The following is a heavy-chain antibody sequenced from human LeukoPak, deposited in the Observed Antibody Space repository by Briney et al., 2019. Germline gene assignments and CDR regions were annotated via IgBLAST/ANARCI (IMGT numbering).Heavy chain of an antibody. CDR1: GGSISSGDYY. CDR2: IYYSGST. Sequence: SETLSLTCTVSGGSISSGDYYWSWIRQPPGKGLEWIGYIYYSGSTYHNPSLKSRVTISVDTSKNQFSLKLSSVTAADTAVYYCARGMVRGVIMDYWGQGTLVTVSS. D-gene: IGHD3-10*01. CDR3: ARGMVRGVIMDY. V-gene: IGHV4-30-4*01. J-gene: IGHJ4*02.